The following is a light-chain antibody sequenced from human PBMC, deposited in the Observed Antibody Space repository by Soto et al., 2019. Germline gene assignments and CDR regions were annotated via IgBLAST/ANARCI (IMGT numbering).Light chain of an antibody. J-gene: IGLJ2*01. Sequence: NFMLTQPHSVSEYPGKTLSISCTRSSGSIANNYVQWYQQRPGSAPTTVIYENNQRLSGVPDRFSGSTDGSSNSASLTISVLQTEYEADYYCQSYDSDFVVFGGGTKLTVL. CDR2: ENN. V-gene: IGLV6-57*04. CDR3: QSYDSDFVV. CDR1: SGSIANNY.